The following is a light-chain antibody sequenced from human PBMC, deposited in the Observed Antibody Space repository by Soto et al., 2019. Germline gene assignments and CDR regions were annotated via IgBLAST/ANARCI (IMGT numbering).Light chain of an antibody. J-gene: IGKJ4*01. Sequence: EIVMTQSPGTLSVSPGERATLCVMASQSVSSNLAWYQQKPGQAPRLLIYGASTRATGIPARFSGRGSGTEFTLTISSLQSEDFAVYYCQQYNDWPPVTFGGGTKVDIK. CDR1: QSVSSN. CDR2: GAS. V-gene: IGKV3-15*01. CDR3: QQYNDWPPVT.